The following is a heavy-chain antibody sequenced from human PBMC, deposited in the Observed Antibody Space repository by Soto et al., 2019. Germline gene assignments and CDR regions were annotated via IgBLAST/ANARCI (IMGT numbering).Heavy chain of an antibody. CDR2: IYYSGNT. CDR3: ARDRLMATAGTARHYFGLDV. V-gene: IGHV4-31*03. D-gene: IGHD5-18*01. Sequence: SETLSLTCTVSGGSIRSGGYYWSWVRQNPRKGLEWIGNIYYSGNTYYNPSLKSRLTISVDTSKNQFSLILSSVSAADTAVYYCARDRLMATAGTARHYFGLDVWGQGTTVTVSS. J-gene: IGHJ6*02. CDR1: GGSIRSGGYY.